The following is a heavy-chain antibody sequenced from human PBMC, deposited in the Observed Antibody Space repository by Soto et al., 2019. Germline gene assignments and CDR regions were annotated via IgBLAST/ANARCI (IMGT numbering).Heavy chain of an antibody. CDR2: IVPVFGRP. Sequence: ASVKVSCKASGGSFSNFGISWVRQAPGQGLEWMGGIVPVFGRPNYAQRFRGRLTITADESTSTGYMELISLRSDDTAVYYCAREGSGYNVWGQGTKVTVSS. J-gene: IGHJ4*02. D-gene: IGHD5-12*01. CDR3: AREGSGYNV. CDR1: GGSFSNFG. V-gene: IGHV1-69*13.